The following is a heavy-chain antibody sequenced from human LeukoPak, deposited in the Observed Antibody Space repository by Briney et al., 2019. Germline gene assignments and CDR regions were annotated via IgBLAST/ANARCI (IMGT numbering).Heavy chain of an antibody. J-gene: IGHJ5*02. V-gene: IGHV4-59*01. CDR1: GGSISSYY. D-gene: IGHD4-17*01. CDR2: IYYSGST. Sequence: PSETLSLTCTVSGGSISSYYWSWIRQPPGKGLEWIGYIYYSGSTNYNPSLKSRVTISVDTSKNQFSLKLSSVTAADTAVYYCARVHGDYVRFDPWGQGTRVTVSS. CDR3: ARVHGDYVRFDP.